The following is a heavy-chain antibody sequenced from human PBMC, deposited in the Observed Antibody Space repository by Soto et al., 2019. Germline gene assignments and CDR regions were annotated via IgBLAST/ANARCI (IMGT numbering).Heavy chain of an antibody. Sequence: QVQLVESGGGVVQPGRSLRLSCAASGFTFSSYGMHWVRQAPGKGLEWVAVISYDGSNKYYADSVKGRFTISRDNSKNTLYLQMNSLRAEDTAVYYCARNMVRGVISPYFDYWGQGTLVTVSS. CDR1: GFTFSSYG. D-gene: IGHD3-10*01. CDR2: ISYDGSNK. V-gene: IGHV3-30*03. J-gene: IGHJ4*02. CDR3: ARNMVRGVISPYFDY.